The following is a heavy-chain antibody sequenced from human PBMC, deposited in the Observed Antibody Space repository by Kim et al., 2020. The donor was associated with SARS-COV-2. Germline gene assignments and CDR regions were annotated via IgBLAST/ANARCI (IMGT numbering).Heavy chain of an antibody. J-gene: IGHJ4*02. D-gene: IGHD1-26*01. CDR3: AKRDSGSSRYFDY. CDR1: GFTFGNYA. V-gene: IGHV3-9*01. CDR2: ISSNSDTT. Sequence: GGSLRLSCAASGFTFGNYAMHWVRQAPGKGLEWVSGISSNSDTTGYADSVKGRFTISRDNAKNSLYLQANSLRLEDTALYYCAKRDSGSSRYFDYWGQGTLVTVSP.